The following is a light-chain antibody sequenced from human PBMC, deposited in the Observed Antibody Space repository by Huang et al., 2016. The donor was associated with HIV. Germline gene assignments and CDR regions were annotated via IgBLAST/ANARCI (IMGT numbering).Light chain of an antibody. CDR3: QQYNDWPPIT. CDR1: KSVSSS. Sequence: EIVMTQSQDTLSVFPGERVTLSCRASKSVSSSLAWYQQKYGQAPRLLFYDASTRATGIPARFSASGSGTEFALTINSLLSEDLAVYYCQQYNDWPPITFGQGTRLDMK. CDR2: DAS. V-gene: IGKV3-15*01. J-gene: IGKJ5*01.